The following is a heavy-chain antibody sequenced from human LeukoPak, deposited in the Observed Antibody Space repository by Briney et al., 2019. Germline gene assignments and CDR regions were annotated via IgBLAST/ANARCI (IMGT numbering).Heavy chain of an antibody. D-gene: IGHD2-21*02. Sequence: PGGSLRLSCAASGFTVSSNYMSWVRQAPGKGLEWVSVIYSGGSTYYADSVKGRFTISRDNSKNTLYLQMNSLRAEDTAVYYCASSRAYCGGDCYRAFDIWGQGTMVTVSS. CDR3: ASSRAYCGGDCYRAFDI. V-gene: IGHV3-66*01. J-gene: IGHJ3*02. CDR1: GFTVSSNY. CDR2: IYSGGST.